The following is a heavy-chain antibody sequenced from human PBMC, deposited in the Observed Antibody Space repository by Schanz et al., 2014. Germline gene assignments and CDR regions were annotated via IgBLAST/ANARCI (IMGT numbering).Heavy chain of an antibody. D-gene: IGHD2-21*02. Sequence: DVQLLESGGGVVQPGRSLRLSCAAYGFTLSSYAMHWVRQASGKGLEYVSAITRSGGGTYYSDSVKGRFTISRDNSKNTLDLQMSSLRHEDAAVYYCVKDAYCAGDCFPAEYFQHWGQGTLVTVSS. CDR2: ITRSGGGT. J-gene: IGHJ1*01. V-gene: IGHV3-64D*06. CDR1: GFTLSSYA. CDR3: VKDAYCAGDCFPAEYFQH.